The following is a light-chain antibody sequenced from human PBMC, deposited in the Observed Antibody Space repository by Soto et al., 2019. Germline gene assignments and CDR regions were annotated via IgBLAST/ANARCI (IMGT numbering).Light chain of an antibody. V-gene: IGLV2-8*01. J-gene: IGLJ1*01. CDR2: EVV. CDR3: KSYAGSNNYV. CDR1: KNDIGVYDF. Sequence: QSVLTRPPSASGSPGQSVTISCTGTKNDIGVYDFVSWYQHHPGKAPRLIIYEVVQRPSGVPDRFSGSKSGNTASLTVSGLQAADEADYFCKSYAGSNNYVFGSGTTVTVL.